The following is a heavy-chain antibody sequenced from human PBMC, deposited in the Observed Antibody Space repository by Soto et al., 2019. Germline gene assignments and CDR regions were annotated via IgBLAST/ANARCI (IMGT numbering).Heavy chain of an antibody. D-gene: IGHD3-16*01. CDR1: GYTFIRYG. CDR3: AGGGYYDNVWKKLNYYGLDV. Sequence: QVQLVQSAAEVKKPGASVKVSCKASGYTFIRYGITWVRQAPGQGLEWVGWISPYNDYTEYAQKFHGRVTMTTDTATKTVNRARRGLRSDDTAVYYGAGGGYYDNVWKKLNYYGLDVWGQGTTVTVSS. J-gene: IGHJ6*02. V-gene: IGHV1-18*01. CDR2: ISPYNDYT.